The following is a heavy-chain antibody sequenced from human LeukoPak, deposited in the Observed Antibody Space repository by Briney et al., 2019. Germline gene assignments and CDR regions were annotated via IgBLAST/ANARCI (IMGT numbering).Heavy chain of an antibody. V-gene: IGHV4-59*01. CDR1: GGSISSYY. D-gene: IGHD3-22*01. Sequence: SETLSLTCTVSGGSISSYYWSWIRQPPGKGLEWIGYIYYSGSTNYNPSLKSRVTISVDTSKNQFSLKLSSVTAADTAVYYCARSTPDSSGYYFDAFDIWGQGTMVTVSS. J-gene: IGHJ3*02. CDR3: ARSTPDSSGYYFDAFDI. CDR2: IYYSGST.